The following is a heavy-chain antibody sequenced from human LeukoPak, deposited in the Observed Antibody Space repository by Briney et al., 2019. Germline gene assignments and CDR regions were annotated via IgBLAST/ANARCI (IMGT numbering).Heavy chain of an antibody. CDR3: ARLRYYGMDV. J-gene: IGHJ6*02. V-gene: IGHV3-53*05. CDR2: IYTGGNP. CDR1: GFTVSSNY. Sequence: GGSLRLSCVASGFTVSSNYMSWVRQAPGKGLEWVSAIYTGGNPYYADSVKGRFTISRDNSKNTLYLQMNSLRAEDTAVYYCARLRYYGMDVWGQGTTVTVSS.